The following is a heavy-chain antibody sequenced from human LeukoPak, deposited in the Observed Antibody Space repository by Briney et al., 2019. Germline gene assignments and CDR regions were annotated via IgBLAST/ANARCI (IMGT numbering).Heavy chain of an antibody. D-gene: IGHD5-12*01. CDR1: GFTFSSYE. V-gene: IGHV3-30*02. Sequence: PGGSLRLSCAASGFTFSSYEMNWVRQAPGKGLEWVALIRYDGSNEYYADSVKGRFTISRDNSKNTLYLQMTSLRAEDTAVYYCARDLMATIGLEYWGQGTLVTVSS. CDR3: ARDLMATIGLEY. J-gene: IGHJ4*02. CDR2: IRYDGSNE.